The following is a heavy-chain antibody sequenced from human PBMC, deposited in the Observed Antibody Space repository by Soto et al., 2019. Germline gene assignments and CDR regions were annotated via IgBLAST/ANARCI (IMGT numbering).Heavy chain of an antibody. CDR2: IIPIFGTA. V-gene: IGHV1-69*13. J-gene: IGHJ3*02. CDR1: GGTFSSYA. D-gene: IGHD5-12*01. CDR3: ARELTDRISVEMATITEGAFDI. Sequence: ASVKVSCKASGGTFSSYAISWVRQAPGQGLEWMGGIIPIFGTANYAQKFQGRVTITADESTSTAYMELSSLRSEDTAVYYCARELTDRISVEMATITEGAFDIWGQGTMVTVSS.